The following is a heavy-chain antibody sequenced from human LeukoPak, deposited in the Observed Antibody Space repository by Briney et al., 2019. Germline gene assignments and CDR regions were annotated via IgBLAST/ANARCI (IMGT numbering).Heavy chain of an antibody. CDR1: GYTFTGYY. J-gene: IGHJ5*02. Sequence: ASVTVSCKASGYTFTGYYMHWVRQAPGQGLEWMGWISGYSGDTSYSQKFQGRVTMTRDTSTSTAYMELRSLRSDDTALYYCARDRLNRFDPWGQGTLVTVSS. CDR2: ISGYSGDT. CDR3: ARDRLNRFDP. D-gene: IGHD6-6*01. V-gene: IGHV1-18*04.